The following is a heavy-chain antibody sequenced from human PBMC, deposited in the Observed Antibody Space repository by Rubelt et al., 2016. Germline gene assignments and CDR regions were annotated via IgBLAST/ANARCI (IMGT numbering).Heavy chain of an antibody. CDR3: ARHGDWSDPPFDY. J-gene: IGHJ4*02. Sequence: VQLLESGGGLVQPGGSLRLSCETSGFTFSSYGMHWVRQAPGKGLEWVAVIWYDGNNKYYADSVKGRFTISRDKSKNTLYLQMNSLRAEDTAMYYCARHGDWSDPPFDYWGQGTLVTVSS. V-gene: IGHV3-33*01. CDR1: GFTFSSYG. D-gene: IGHD1-1*01. CDR2: IWYDGNNK.